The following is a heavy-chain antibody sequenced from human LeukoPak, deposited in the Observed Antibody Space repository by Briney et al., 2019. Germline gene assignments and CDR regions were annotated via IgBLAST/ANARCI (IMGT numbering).Heavy chain of an antibody. D-gene: IGHD4-23*01. CDR1: GFTLSSYG. CDR3: AKDLGGNSGLVY. CDR2: ISYDGSNK. J-gene: IGHJ4*02. V-gene: IGHV3-30*18. Sequence: PGGSLRLSCAASGFTLSSYGMHWVRQAPGKGLEWVAVISYDGSNKYYADSVKGRFTISRDNSKNTLYLQMNSLRAEDTAVYYCAKDLGGNSGLVYWGQGTLVTVSS.